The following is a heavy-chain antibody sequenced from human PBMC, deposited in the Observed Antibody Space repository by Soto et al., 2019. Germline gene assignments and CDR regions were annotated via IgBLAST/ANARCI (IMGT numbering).Heavy chain of an antibody. J-gene: IGHJ6*04. Sequence: QLQLQESGSGLLKPSETLSLTCAVSGGSISDSSYYLGWIRQPPGKGLEWIGSIFHNGSTYCNPSLTSQVTISVDTSKNTLSLRVTSVTAADTAVYYCARRWVTLTASNFYYVMDVWGKGTTVTVSS. CDR2: IFHNGST. D-gene: IGHD2-21*02. CDR3: ARRWVTLTASNFYYVMDV. V-gene: IGHV4-39*01. CDR1: GGSISDSSYY.